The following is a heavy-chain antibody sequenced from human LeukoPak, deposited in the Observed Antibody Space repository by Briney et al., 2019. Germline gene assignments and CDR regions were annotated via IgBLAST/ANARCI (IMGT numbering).Heavy chain of an antibody. CDR2: ISSSSSYI. CDR3: ARAGPSSSWHQFDY. Sequence: GGSLRLSCAVSGFTFSSYSMNWVRQAPGKGLEWVSSISSSSSYIYYADSVKGRFTISRDNAKKSLYLQMNSLRAEDTAVYYCARAGPSSSWHQFDYWGQGTLVTVSS. CDR1: GFTFSSYS. J-gene: IGHJ4*02. V-gene: IGHV3-21*01. D-gene: IGHD6-13*01.